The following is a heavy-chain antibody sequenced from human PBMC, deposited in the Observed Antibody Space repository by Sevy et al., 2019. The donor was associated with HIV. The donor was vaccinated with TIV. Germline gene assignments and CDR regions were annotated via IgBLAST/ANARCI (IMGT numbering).Heavy chain of an antibody. CDR2: IRFDASTK. V-gene: IGHV3-30*02. CDR3: AKDLTGRYTSSSGDFDY. CDR1: GFTFSNYG. D-gene: IGHD6-6*01. Sequence: GGSLRLSCAASGFTFSNYGMHWLRQAPGKGLEWVALIRFDASTKYYKDSVKGRFTVSRDNAKNILYLQMNSLRPEDTAVYYCAKDLTGRYTSSSGDFDYWGQGTLITVSS. J-gene: IGHJ4*02.